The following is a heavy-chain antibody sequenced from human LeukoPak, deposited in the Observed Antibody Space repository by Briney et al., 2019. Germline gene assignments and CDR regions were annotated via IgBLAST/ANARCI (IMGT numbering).Heavy chain of an antibody. J-gene: IGHJ4*02. CDR3: AREGGSSGFYSDY. CDR2: INPNSGGT. Sequence: SVKVSCKASGYTFTGYYMHWVRQAPGQGLEWMGRINPNSGGTNYAQKFQGRVTMTRDTSISTAYMELSRLRSDDTAVYYCAREGGSSGFYSDYWGQGTLVTVSS. CDR1: GYTFTGYY. D-gene: IGHD3-22*01. V-gene: IGHV1-2*06.